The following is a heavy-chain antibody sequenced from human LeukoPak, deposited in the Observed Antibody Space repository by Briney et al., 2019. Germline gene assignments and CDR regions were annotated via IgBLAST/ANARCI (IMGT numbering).Heavy chain of an antibody. CDR1: GFTFSSYW. CDR3: VRAQAVGAPAFDI. CDR2: IKQDGSEK. D-gene: IGHD4/OR15-4a*01. J-gene: IGHJ3*02. V-gene: IGHV3-7*05. Sequence: GGSLRLSCAASGFTFSSYWMSWVRQAPGKGLEWVANIKQDGSEKYYVDSVKGRFTISRDDSKNSLYPQMNSLKTEDTAVYYCVRAQAVGAPAFDIWGQGTMVTVSS.